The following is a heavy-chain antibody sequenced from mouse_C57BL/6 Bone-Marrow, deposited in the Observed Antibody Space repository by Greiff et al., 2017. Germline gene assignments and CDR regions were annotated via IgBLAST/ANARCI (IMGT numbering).Heavy chain of an antibody. CDR2: INPNNGGT. D-gene: IGHD2-5*01. V-gene: IGHV1-18*01. CDR1: GYTFTDYN. Sequence: EVQLVESGPELVKPGASVKIPCKASGYTFTDYNMDWVKQSHGKSLEWIGDINPNNGGTIYNQKFKGKATLTVDKSSSTAYMELRSLTSEDTAVYYCARSYYSNLSRWYFDVWGTGTTVTVSS. CDR3: ARSYYSNLSRWYFDV. J-gene: IGHJ1*03.